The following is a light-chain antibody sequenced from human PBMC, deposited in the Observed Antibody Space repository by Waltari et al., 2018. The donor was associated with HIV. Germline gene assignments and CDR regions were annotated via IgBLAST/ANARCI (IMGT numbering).Light chain of an antibody. CDR3: QQTYSIPPT. V-gene: IGKV4-1*01. CDR1: QNVFYRPNNKNY. CDR2: WAS. Sequence: DIVVNQSPDSLAGSLGVRATIYRKSSQNVFYRPNNKNYLSWYQQKPGQPPKLIMYWASSRQSGVPDRFSGSGSGTDFTLTISSLQTEDVAVYFCQQTYSIPPTFGGGTKVEIK. J-gene: IGKJ4*01.